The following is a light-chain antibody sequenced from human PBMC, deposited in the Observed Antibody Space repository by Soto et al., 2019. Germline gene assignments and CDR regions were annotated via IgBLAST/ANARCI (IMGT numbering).Light chain of an antibody. V-gene: IGKV4-1*01. CDR3: QQYYSTLWT. Sequence: DIVMTQSPDSLAASLGERATINCKSSQSVLYSSNNKNYLAWYQQKPGQPPKLLIYWASTRESGVPDRFSGSGSGTEFTLTISSLQAEDVAVYYCQQYYSTLWTFGQGTKVDIK. CDR2: WAS. J-gene: IGKJ1*01. CDR1: QSVLYSSNNKNY.